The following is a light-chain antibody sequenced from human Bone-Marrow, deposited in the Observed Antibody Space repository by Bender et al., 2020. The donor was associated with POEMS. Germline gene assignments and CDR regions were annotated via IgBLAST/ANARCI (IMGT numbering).Light chain of an antibody. CDR1: SLRSYY. CDR3: NSRDSSGNHYV. Sequence: SFELTQDPTVSVALGQTVRITCQGDSLRSYYANWYQQKPGQAPILVIYAKDNRHSGIPDRFSGSRSGNTASLTITGAQAEDEADYYCNSRDSSGNHYVFGTGTKVTVL. V-gene: IGLV3-19*01. CDR2: AKD. J-gene: IGLJ1*01.